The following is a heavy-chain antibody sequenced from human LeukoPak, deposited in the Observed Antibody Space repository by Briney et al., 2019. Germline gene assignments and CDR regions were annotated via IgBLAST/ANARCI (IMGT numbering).Heavy chain of an antibody. D-gene: IGHD2-2*01. CDR3: ARRGAVPAAHSDY. CDR1: GGSFSGYY. J-gene: IGHJ4*02. CDR2: INHSGST. Sequence: SETLSLTCAVYGGSFSGYYWSWIRQPPGKGLEWIGEINHSGSTNYNPSLKSRVTISVDTSKNQFSLKLSSVTAADTAVYYCARRGAVPAAHSDYWGQGTLVTVSS. V-gene: IGHV4-34*01.